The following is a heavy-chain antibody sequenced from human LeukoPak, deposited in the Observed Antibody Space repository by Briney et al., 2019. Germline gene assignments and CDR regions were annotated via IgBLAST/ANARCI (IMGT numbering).Heavy chain of an antibody. J-gene: IGHJ5*02. CDR2: ITGNHGAT. V-gene: IGHV3-23*01. CDR1: GFTFSSFA. D-gene: IGHD4-17*01. CDR3: TKDPNGDYVGAFDP. Sequence: GGSLRLSCAASGFTFSSFAMTWVCQAPGKGLEWVSSITGNHGATYNIDSVKGRFTISRDNSQNTLYLQMNSLRAEDTAVYYCTKDPNGDYVGAFDPWGQGTLVTVSS.